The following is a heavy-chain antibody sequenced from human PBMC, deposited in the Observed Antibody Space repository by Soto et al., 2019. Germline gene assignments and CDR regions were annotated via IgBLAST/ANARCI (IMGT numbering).Heavy chain of an antibody. J-gene: IGHJ5*01. Sequence: SETLSLTCTVSGDSINGYYWSWVRQPAGKGLEWIGRIRPGGNTNYSPSLMSRVTMSVDTSRNQFSPKLTSVTAADTAVYYCVRGPFCGSDCRFASWGQGALVTVSS. CDR3: VRGPFCGSDCRFAS. V-gene: IGHV4-4*07. D-gene: IGHD2-21*02. CDR1: GDSINGYY. CDR2: IRPGGNT.